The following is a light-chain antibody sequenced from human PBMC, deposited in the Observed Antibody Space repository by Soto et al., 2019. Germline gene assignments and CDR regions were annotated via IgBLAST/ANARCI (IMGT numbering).Light chain of an antibody. CDR2: EGS. CDR1: SSDVGSYNL. J-gene: IGLJ2*01. Sequence: QSALTQPASVSGSPGQSITISCTGTSSDVGSYNLVSWYQKHPGKAPKLMIYEGSKRPSGVSNRFSGSKSGNTASLTISGLQAEDEADYYCCSYAGICVVFGGGIKLTV. V-gene: IGLV2-23*01. CDR3: CSYAGICVV.